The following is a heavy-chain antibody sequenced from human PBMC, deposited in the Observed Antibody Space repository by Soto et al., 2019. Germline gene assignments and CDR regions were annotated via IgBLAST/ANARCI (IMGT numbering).Heavy chain of an antibody. Sequence: QVQLVQSGAEVKKPGASVTVSCKASGYTFTSHDINWMRQATGQGLEWMGWMNPNSGHTNYAQKFQGRVTMTRDTSRSTAYMELTDLRAEDTARYDCASDMSTTWGQGTLVTVSS. J-gene: IGHJ5*02. V-gene: IGHV1-8*01. CDR3: ASDMSTT. CDR1: GYTFTSHD. D-gene: IGHD2-2*01. CDR2: MNPNSGHT.